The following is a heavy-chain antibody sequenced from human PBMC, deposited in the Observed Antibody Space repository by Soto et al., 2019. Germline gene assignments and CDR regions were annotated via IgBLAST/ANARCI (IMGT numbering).Heavy chain of an antibody. CDR3: GRSVGLSYGMDV. CDR2: ISAYNGNT. Sequence: ASVKVSCKAPGYIFASYGISWVRQAPGQGLEWMGWISAYNGNTNYAQKLQGRVTMSTDTSTSTAYMELRSLRSDDTAVYYCGRSVGLSYGMDVWGQGTTVTVSS. J-gene: IGHJ6*02. V-gene: IGHV1-18*01. D-gene: IGHD1-26*01. CDR1: GYIFASYG.